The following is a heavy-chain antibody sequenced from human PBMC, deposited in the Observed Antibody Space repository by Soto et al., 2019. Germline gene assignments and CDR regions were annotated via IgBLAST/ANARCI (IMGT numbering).Heavy chain of an antibody. CDR2: IIPIFGTA. Sequence: SVKVSCKASGGTFSSYAISWVRQAPGQGLEWMGGIIPIFGTANYAQKFQGRVTITADESTSTAYMELSSLRSEDTAVYYCARGRITMIVVVMSAFDIWGQGTMVTVSS. CDR1: GGTFSSYA. J-gene: IGHJ3*02. D-gene: IGHD3-22*01. CDR3: ARGRITMIVVVMSAFDI. V-gene: IGHV1-69*13.